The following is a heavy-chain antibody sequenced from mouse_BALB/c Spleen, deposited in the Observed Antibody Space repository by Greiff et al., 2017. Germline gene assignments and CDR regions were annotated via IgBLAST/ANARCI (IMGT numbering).Heavy chain of an antibody. D-gene: IGHD4-1*01. CDR2: INPSTGYT. CDR3: ARSPNWAWFAY. Sequence: QVQLQQSGAELAKPGASVKMSCKASGYTFTSYWMHWVKQRPGQGLEWIGYINPSTGYTEYNQKFKDKATLTADKSSSTAYMQLSSLTSEDSAVYYCARSPNWAWFAYWGQGTLVTVSA. V-gene: IGHV1-7*01. CDR1: GYTFTSYW. J-gene: IGHJ3*01.